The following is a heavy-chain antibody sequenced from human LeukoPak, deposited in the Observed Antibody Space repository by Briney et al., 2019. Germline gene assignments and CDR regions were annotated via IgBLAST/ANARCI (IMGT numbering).Heavy chain of an antibody. J-gene: IGHJ4*02. V-gene: IGHV4-59*08. Sequence: SETLSLTCTVSGGSISSYYWSWIRQPPGKGLEWIGYIYYSGSTNYNPSLKSRVTISVDTSKNQFSLKLSSVTAADTAVYYCARRGGSGKYDYWGQGTLVTVSS. CDR3: ARRGGSGKYDY. CDR2: IYYSGST. CDR1: GGSISSYY. D-gene: IGHD3-10*01.